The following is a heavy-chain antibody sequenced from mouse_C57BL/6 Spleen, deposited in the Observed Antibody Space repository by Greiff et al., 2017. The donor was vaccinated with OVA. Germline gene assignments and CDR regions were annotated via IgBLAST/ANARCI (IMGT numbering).Heavy chain of an antibody. CDR2: IDPEDGEI. V-gene: IGHV14-2*01. D-gene: IGHD2-3*01. Sequence: EVQLQQSGAELVKPGASVKLSCTASGFNIKDYYMHWVKQRTEQGLEWIGRIDPEDGEIKYAPKFQGKATITADTSSNTAYLQLSSLTSEDTAVYYCARSGGYYAWFAYWGQGTLVTVSA. J-gene: IGHJ3*01. CDR3: ARSGGYYAWFAY. CDR1: GFNIKDYY.